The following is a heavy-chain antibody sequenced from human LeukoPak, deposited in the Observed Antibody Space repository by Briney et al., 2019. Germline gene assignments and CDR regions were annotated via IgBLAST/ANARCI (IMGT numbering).Heavy chain of an antibody. J-gene: IGHJ3*02. Sequence: SETLSLTCTVSGGSISSYYWSWIRQPPGKGLEWIGYIYYSGSTNYNPSLKSRVTISVDTSKNQFSLKLSSVTAADTAVYYCARDGEAYCFDIWGQGTMVTVSS. CDR1: GGSISSYY. CDR2: IYYSGST. D-gene: IGHD2-15*01. CDR3: ARDGEAYCFDI. V-gene: IGHV4-59*12.